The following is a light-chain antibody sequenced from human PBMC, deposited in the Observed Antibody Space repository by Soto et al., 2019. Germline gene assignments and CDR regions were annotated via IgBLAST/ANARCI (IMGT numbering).Light chain of an antibody. Sequence: QSVLTQPASVSGSPGQSITISCTGTSSDVGSYNLVSWYQQHPGKAPKLMIYEGCKRPSGVSNRFSGSKSGNTASLTISGLQAEDEADYYCCSYAGSSTYVVFGGGTKLTVL. CDR1: SSDVGSYNL. V-gene: IGLV2-23*01. J-gene: IGLJ2*01. CDR3: CSYAGSSTYVV. CDR2: EGC.